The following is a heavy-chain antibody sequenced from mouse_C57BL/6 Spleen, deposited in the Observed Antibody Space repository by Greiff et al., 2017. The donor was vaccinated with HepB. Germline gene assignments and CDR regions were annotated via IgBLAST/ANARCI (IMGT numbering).Heavy chain of an antibody. CDR1: GFTFSSYA. J-gene: IGHJ4*01. CDR2: ISSGGDYI. D-gene: IGHD3-2*02. CDR3: TRETAQATRAMDY. V-gene: IGHV5-9-1*02. Sequence: EVKLVESGEGLVKPGGSLKLSCAASGFTFSSYAMSWVRQTPEKRLEWVAYISSGGDYIYYADTVKGRFTISRDNARNTLYLQMSSLKSEDTAMYYCTRETAQATRAMDYWGQGTSVTVSS.